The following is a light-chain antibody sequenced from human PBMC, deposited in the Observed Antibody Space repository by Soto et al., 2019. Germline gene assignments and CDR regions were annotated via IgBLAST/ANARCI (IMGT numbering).Light chain of an antibody. J-gene: IGLJ3*02. CDR1: SSDVGNYNL. V-gene: IGLV2-23*02. CDR3: CSYAGSYTWV. CDR2: DVN. Sequence: QSALTQPASVSGSPGQSITISCTGTSSDVGNYNLVSWYQQHPGKAPKLMIYDVNQRPSGVSDRFSGSKSGNTASLTISGLQAEDDADYYCCSYAGSYTWVFGGGTKLTVL.